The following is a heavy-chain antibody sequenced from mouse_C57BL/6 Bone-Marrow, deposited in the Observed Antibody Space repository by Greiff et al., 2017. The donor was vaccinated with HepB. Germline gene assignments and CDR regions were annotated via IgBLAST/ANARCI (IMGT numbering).Heavy chain of an antibody. CDR1: GYTFTDYY. CDR3: ERYYYGREGYFDY. Sequence: QVQLQQSGPELVKPGASVKISYKASGYTFTDYYINWVKQRPGQGLEWIGWIFPGSGSTYYNEKFKGKATLTVDKSSSTAYMLLSSLTSEDSAVYFCERYYYGREGYFDYWGQGTTLTVSS. V-gene: IGHV1-75*01. J-gene: IGHJ2*01. CDR2: IFPGSGST. D-gene: IGHD1-1*01.